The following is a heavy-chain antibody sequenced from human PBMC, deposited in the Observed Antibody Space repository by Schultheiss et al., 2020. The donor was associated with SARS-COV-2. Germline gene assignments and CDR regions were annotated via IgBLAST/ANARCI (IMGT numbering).Heavy chain of an antibody. V-gene: IGHV3-33*01. CDR3: ARDDPLVQGVIDY. J-gene: IGHJ4*02. CDR2: IWYDGSNK. Sequence: GSLRLSCAASGFTFSSYGMHWVRQAPGKGLEWVAVIWYDGSNKYYADSVKGRFTISRDDSKNTLYLQMNSLRAEDTAVYYCARDDPLVQGVIDYWGQGTLVTVSS. D-gene: IGHD3-10*01. CDR1: GFTFSSYG.